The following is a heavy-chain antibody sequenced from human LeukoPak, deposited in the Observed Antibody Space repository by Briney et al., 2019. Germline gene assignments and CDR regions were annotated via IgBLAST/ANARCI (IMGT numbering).Heavy chain of an antibody. D-gene: IGHD1-26*01. J-gene: IGHJ3*02. CDR3: AIGMGATTVYAFDI. V-gene: IGHV1-8*03. CDR2: MNPNSGNT. CDR1: GYTFTSYD. Sequence: GASVKVSCKASGYTFTSYDINWVRQATGQGLEWMGWMNPNSGNTGYAQKFQGRVTITRNTSISTAYMELSSLRSEDTAVYYCAIGMGATTVYAFDIWGQGTMVTVSS.